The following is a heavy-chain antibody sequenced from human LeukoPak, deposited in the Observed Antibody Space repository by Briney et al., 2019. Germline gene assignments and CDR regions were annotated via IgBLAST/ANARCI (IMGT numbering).Heavy chain of an antibody. CDR3: ARGRDYGGNPFDY. J-gene: IGHJ4*02. V-gene: IGHV4-59*01. D-gene: IGHD4-23*01. CDR2: IYCSGST. CDR1: GGSISSYY. Sequence: SSETLSLTCTVSGGSISSYYWSWIRQPPGKGLEWIGYIYCSGSTNYNPSLKSRVTISVDTSKNQFSLKLSSVTAADTAVYYCARGRDYGGNPFDYWGQGTLVTVSS.